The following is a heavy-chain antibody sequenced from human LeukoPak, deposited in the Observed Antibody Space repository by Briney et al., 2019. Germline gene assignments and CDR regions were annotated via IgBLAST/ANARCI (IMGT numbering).Heavy chain of an antibody. V-gene: IGHV4-59*01. Sequence: SETLSLTCTVSGGSISSYYWSWIRQPPGKGLEWIGYIYYSGSTNYNPSLKSRVTISVDTSKNQFSLKLSSVTAADTAVYYCARAHRLYRYCSGGSCSYYLDYWGQGTLVTVSS. CDR2: IYYSGST. D-gene: IGHD2-15*01. CDR3: ARAHRLYRYCSGGSCSYYLDY. CDR1: GGSISSYY. J-gene: IGHJ4*02.